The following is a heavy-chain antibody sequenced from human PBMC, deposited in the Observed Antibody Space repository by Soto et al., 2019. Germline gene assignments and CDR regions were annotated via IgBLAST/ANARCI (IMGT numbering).Heavy chain of an antibody. CDR1: GGSISSGGYY. CDR2: IYYSGST. J-gene: IGHJ5*02. V-gene: IGHV4-31*03. Sequence: SETLSLTCTVSGGSISSGGYYWSWIRQHPGKGLEWIGYIYYSGSTYYNPSLKSRVTISVDTSKNQFSLKLSSVTAADTAVYYCATVDIWFGDRTSWFEPWGQGTLVTVSS. D-gene: IGHD3-10*01. CDR3: ATVDIWFGDRTSWFEP.